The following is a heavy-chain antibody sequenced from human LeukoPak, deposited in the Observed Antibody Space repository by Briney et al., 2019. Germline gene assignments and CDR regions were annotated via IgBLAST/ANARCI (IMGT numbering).Heavy chain of an antibody. J-gene: IGHJ5*02. CDR1: GFTFSSYA. V-gene: IGHV3-23*01. CDR3: IKGGWSSWFDP. Sequence: GGSLRLSCAASGFTFSSYAMSWVRQAPGKGLEWVSAISGSGGSTYYTDSVKGRFTISRDNSKNTLYLQMNSLRAEDTAVYYCIKGGWSSWFDPWGQGTLVTVSS. CDR2: ISGSGGST. D-gene: IGHD6-19*01.